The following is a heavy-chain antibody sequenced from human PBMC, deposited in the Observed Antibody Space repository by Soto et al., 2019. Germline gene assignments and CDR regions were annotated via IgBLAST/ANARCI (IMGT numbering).Heavy chain of an antibody. CDR3: ARDLGSDNSNYAHYYYVMDV. J-gene: IGHJ6*02. CDR2: ISSSSSTI. V-gene: IGHV3-48*02. Sequence: PVGSLRLSCAASGFTFSSYSMNWVRQAPGKGLEWVGYISSSSSTIYYADSVKGRFTISRDNAKNPLYLQMNSLIDEDTAVYYCARDLGSDNSNYAHYYYVMDVWGQGTTVTVSS. D-gene: IGHD1-7*01. CDR1: GFTFSSYS.